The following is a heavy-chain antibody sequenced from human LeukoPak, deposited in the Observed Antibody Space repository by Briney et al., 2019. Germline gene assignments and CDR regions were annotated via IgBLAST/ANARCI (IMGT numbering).Heavy chain of an antibody. CDR2: IYSGGST. D-gene: IGHD4-17*01. J-gene: IGHJ6*03. CDR1: GLTVSSNY. CDR3: ASSLYGDYYYYMDV. Sequence: GGSLRLSCAASGLTVSSNYMSWVRQAPGKGLAWVSVIYSGGSTYYTDSVKGRFTISRDNSQNTLYLQMNSLRAEDTAVYYCASSLYGDYYYYMDVWGKGTTVTVSS. V-gene: IGHV3-66*02.